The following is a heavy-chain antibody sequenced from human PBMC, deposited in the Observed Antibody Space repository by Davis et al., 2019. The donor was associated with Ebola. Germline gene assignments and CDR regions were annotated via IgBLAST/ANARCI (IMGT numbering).Heavy chain of an antibody. V-gene: IGHV3-23*01. CDR1: GFTVTTYG. D-gene: IGHD2-15*01. J-gene: IGHJ6*02. CDR2: INRKE. Sequence: GESLKISCAATGFTVTTYGMSWVRQAPGKGLEWVSAINRKEYYADSVKGRFTISRDNSKNTLYLQMNSLRAEDTAVYYCAKWDCSGGSCYGMDVWGQGTTVTVSS. CDR3: AKWDCSGGSCYGMDV.